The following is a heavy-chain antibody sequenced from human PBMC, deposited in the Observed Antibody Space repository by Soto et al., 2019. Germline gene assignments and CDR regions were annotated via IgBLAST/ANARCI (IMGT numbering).Heavy chain of an antibody. V-gene: IGHV3-7*01. J-gene: IGHJ4*02. CDR2: INPDGSEE. CDR3: ARDIVPPGICFDY. CDR1: GFSFSSFW. D-gene: IGHD1-26*01. Sequence: EVQLVDSGGGLVQPGGSLRLSCTASGFSFSSFWMSWVRQAPGKGLEWVANINPDGSEEYYVDSVKGRFTISRDNAKNSLYLQMNSLKAEDTAMYYCARDIVPPGICFDYWGQGALVSVSS.